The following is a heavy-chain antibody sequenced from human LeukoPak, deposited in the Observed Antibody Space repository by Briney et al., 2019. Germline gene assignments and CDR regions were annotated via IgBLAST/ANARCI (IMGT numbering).Heavy chain of an antibody. CDR1: GLTVSSNY. D-gene: IGHD3-10*01. V-gene: IGHV3-53*01. CDR3: ARGSGGEFGDTFDF. CDR2: IYSGGST. J-gene: IGHJ4*02. Sequence: GGSLRLSCAASGLTVSSNYMSWVRQAPGKGLEWVSVIYSGGSTYYADSVKGRFTISRDNSKNTLYLQMNSLRAEDTAVYYCARGSGGEFGDTFDFWGQGTLVIVSS.